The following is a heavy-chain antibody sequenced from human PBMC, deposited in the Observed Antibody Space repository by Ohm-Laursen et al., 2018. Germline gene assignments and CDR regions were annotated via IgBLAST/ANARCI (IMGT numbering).Heavy chain of an antibody. CDR1: GFTFSSYE. J-gene: IGHJ4*02. D-gene: IGHD3-22*01. CDR3: ARVTYYYDSSGYWAFDY. V-gene: IGHV3-48*03. CDR2: ISSSGSTI. Sequence: GSLRLSCAASGFTFSSYEMNWVRQAPGKGLEWVSYISSSGSTIYYADSVKGRFTISRDNAKNSLYLQMNSLRAEDTAVYYCARVTYYYDSSGYWAFDYWGQGTLVTVSP.